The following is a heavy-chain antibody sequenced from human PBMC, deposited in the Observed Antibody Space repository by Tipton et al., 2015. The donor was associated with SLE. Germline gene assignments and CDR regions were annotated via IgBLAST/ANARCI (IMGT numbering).Heavy chain of an antibody. V-gene: IGHV5-51*03. CDR2: IYPGDSDT. D-gene: IGHD1-26*01. CDR1: GYSFTSYW. Sequence: QSGAEVKKPGESLKISCKGSGYSFTSYWIGWVRQMPGKGLEWMGIIYPGDSDTRYSPSFQGQVTISADKSISTAYLQWSSLKASDTAMYYCARETTSGSDYYGMDVWGQGTTVTVSS. J-gene: IGHJ6*02. CDR3: ARETTSGSDYYGMDV.